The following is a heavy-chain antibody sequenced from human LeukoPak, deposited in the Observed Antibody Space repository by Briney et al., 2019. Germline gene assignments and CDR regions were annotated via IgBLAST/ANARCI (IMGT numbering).Heavy chain of an antibody. Sequence: SETLSLTCAVSGGSISRGGYSWSWIRQPPGKGLEWIGYIYHSGSTYYNPSLKSRVTISVDRSKNQFSLKLSSVTAADTAVYYCARGGSDDYGDYVDYWGQGTLVTVSS. D-gene: IGHD4-17*01. CDR1: GGSISRGGYS. CDR3: ARGGSDDYGDYVDY. V-gene: IGHV4-30-2*01. J-gene: IGHJ4*02. CDR2: IYHSGST.